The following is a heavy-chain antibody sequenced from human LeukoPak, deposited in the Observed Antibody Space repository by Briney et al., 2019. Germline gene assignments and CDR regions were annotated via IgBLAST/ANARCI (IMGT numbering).Heavy chain of an antibody. V-gene: IGHV2-5*01. Sequence: SGPTLVNPTQTLTLTCTFSGFSLSTSGVGVAWMRPSPGQAPEWLAVTYWNDDQRYSPSLKSRLTITKDTSKNQVVLTTTNMDPADTATYHCAHNGLYHWGQGTLVTVSS. CDR2: TYWNDDQ. D-gene: IGHD2-2*03. J-gene: IGHJ5*02. CDR1: GFSLSTSGVG. CDR3: AHNGLYH.